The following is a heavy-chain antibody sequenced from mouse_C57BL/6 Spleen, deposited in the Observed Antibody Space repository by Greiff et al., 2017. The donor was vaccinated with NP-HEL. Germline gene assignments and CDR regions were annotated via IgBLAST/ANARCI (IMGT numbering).Heavy chain of an antibody. CDR1: GYTFTDYE. V-gene: IGHV1-15*01. J-gene: IGHJ3*01. CDR3: TRGGTY. Sequence: VQLQESGAELVRPGASVTLSCKASGYTFTDYEMHWVKQTPVHGLEWIGAIDPETGGTAYNQKFKGKAILTADKSSSTAYMELRSLTSEDSAVYYCTRGGTYWGQGTLVTVSA. CDR2: IDPETGGT.